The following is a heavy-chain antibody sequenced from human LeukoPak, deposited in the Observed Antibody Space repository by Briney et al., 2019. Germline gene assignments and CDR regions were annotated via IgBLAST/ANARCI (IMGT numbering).Heavy chain of an antibody. J-gene: IGHJ4*02. D-gene: IGHD3-22*01. CDR2: ISGSGGST. CDR3: ARGDTYYYDSSGYYLPPGFDY. Sequence: GGSLRLSCAASGFTFSSYAMSWVRQAPGKGLEWVSAISGSGGSTYYADSVKGRFTISRDNAKNSLYLQMNSLRAEDTAVYYCARGDTYYYDSSGYYLPPGFDYWGQGTLVTVSS. V-gene: IGHV3-23*01. CDR1: GFTFSSYA.